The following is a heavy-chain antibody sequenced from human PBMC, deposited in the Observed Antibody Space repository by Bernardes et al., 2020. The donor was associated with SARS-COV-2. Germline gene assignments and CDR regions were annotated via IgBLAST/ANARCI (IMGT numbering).Heavy chain of an antibody. J-gene: IGHJ4*02. CDR1: GYTFTSYG. CDR2: ISAYNGNT. CDR3: ASVTYSSGSDFDY. Sequence: ASVKVSCKASGYTFTSYGISWVRQAPGQGLEWMGWISAYNGNTNYAQKFQGRVTMTRDTSISAAYMELSRLTSDDTAIYYCASVTYSSGSDFDYWGQGTLVTVSS. D-gene: IGHD6-19*01. V-gene: IGHV1-18*01.